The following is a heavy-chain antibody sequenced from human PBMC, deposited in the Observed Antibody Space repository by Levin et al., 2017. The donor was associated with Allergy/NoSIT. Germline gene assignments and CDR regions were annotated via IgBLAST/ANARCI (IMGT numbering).Heavy chain of an antibody. Sequence: SCAASGFTFSSYGMHWVRQAPGKGLEWVAVIWYDGSNKYYADSVKGRFTISRDNSKNTLYLQMNSLRAEDTAVYYCARDRGSYRPIDYFQHWGQGTLVTVSS. CDR3: ARDRGSYRPIDYFQH. CDR2: IWYDGSNK. CDR1: GFTFSSYG. D-gene: IGHD1-26*01. J-gene: IGHJ1*01. V-gene: IGHV3-33*01.